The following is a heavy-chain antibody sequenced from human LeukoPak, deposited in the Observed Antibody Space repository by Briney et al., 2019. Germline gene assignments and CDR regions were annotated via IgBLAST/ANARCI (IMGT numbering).Heavy chain of an antibody. D-gene: IGHD3-16*01. J-gene: IGHJ4*02. CDR1: GYSISSGDY. CDR3: ARNRSEPLGNGGSFDY. Sequence: PSETLSLTCAVCGYSISSGDYWGWIRQPPGKGLEWIGSIFNSGSTYYNPSLKSRVTISADTSKRHFSLKLSSVTAADTAVYYCARNRSEPLGNGGSFDYWGQGTLVTVSS. V-gene: IGHV4-38-2*01. CDR2: IFNSGST.